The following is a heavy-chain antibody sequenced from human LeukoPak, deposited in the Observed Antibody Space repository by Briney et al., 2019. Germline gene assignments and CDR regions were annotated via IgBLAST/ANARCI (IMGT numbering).Heavy chain of an antibody. D-gene: IGHD3-3*01. V-gene: IGHV4-34*01. CDR3: ARGRLYYDFWSGFKAEY. Sequence: SETLSLTCAVYGGSFSGYYWSWIRQPPGKGLEWIGEINHSGSTNYNPSLKSRVTISVDTSKNQFSLKLSSVTAADTAVYYCARGRLYYDFWSGFKAEYWGQGTLVTVSS. CDR2: INHSGST. CDR1: GGSFSGYY. J-gene: IGHJ4*02.